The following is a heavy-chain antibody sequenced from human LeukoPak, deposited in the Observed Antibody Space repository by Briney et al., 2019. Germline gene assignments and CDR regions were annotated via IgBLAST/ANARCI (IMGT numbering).Heavy chain of an antibody. D-gene: IGHD5-12*01. J-gene: IGHJ5*02. CDR1: GGSISSSSYY. V-gene: IGHV4-39*07. CDR3: ARSIVAMIENWFDP. CDR2: IYYSGST. Sequence: SETLSLTCTVSGGSISSSSYYWGWIRQPPGKGLEWIGSIYYSGSTYYNPSLKSRVTISVDTSKNQFSLKLSSVTAADTAVYYCARSIVAMIENWFDPWGQGTLVTVSS.